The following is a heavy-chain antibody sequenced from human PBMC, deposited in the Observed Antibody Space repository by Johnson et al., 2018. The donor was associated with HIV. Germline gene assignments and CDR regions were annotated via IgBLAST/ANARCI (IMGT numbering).Heavy chain of an antibody. CDR2: VSYDESSK. V-gene: IGHV3-30*04. J-gene: IGHJ3*02. D-gene: IGHD3-3*01. Sequence: QVQLVESGGGVVHPGRSLRLSCAASGFTFRSYPMNWVRQAPGKGLEWVAFVSYDESSKYYRDSVKGRFTISRDNSKNTLYLQMNSLRADDTAVYYCARDRGRAYYNFWSGTRSACAFDIWGQGTMVTVSS. CDR1: GFTFRSYP. CDR3: ARDRGRAYYNFWSGTRSACAFDI.